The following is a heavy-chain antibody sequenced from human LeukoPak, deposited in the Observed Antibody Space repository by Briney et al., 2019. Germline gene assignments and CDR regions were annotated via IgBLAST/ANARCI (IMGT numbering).Heavy chain of an antibody. J-gene: IGHJ6*04. CDR2: IIPIFGTA. V-gene: IGHV1-69*13. Sequence: SVKVSCKASGGTFSSYAIGWVRQAPGQGLEWIGGIIPIFGTANYAQKFQGRVTITADESTSTAYMELSSLRSEDTAVYYCGSVVAAPGGYYYGMDVWGKGTTVTVSS. CDR3: GSVVAAPGGYYYGMDV. D-gene: IGHD2-15*01. CDR1: GGTFSSYA.